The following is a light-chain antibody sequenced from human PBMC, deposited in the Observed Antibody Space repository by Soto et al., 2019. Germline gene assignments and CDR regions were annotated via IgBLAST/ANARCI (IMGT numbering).Light chain of an antibody. Sequence: QSALTQPRSVSGSPGQSVTVSCIGTSSDVGDYNSVSWYQQHPGKAPKLMIYDVSKRPSGVTDRFSGSKSGNTASLTVSGLQPEDEADYYCSSYAGRTLYVFGTGTKLTVL. CDR1: SSDVGDYNS. J-gene: IGLJ1*01. CDR3: SSYAGRTLYV. V-gene: IGLV2-11*01. CDR2: DVS.